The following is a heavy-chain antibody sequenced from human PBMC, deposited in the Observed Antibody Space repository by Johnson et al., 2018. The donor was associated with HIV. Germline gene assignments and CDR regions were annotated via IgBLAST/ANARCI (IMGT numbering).Heavy chain of an antibody. V-gene: IGHV3-13*01. CDR1: GLTFRSND. D-gene: IGHD3-10*01. Sequence: VQLVESGGGLVQPGGSLRISCAASGLTFRSNDMHWVRQATGKGLEWVSAIGTAGDTYYPGSVKGRFTISRENAKNSLYLQMNSLRAEDTAVYYCARVRNVLLWFGEEIGDAFDIWGQGTMVTVSS. J-gene: IGHJ3*02. CDR3: ARVRNVLLWFGEEIGDAFDI. CDR2: IGTAGDT.